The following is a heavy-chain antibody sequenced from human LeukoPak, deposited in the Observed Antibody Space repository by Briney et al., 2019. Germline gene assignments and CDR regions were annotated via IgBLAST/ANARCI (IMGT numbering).Heavy chain of an antibody. D-gene: IGHD6-13*01. CDR2: ISSNGGST. Sequence: PGGSLRLSCAASGFTFSSYAMHWVRQAPGKGLEYVSAISSNGGSTHYANSVKGRFTISRDNSKNPLYLQMGSLRAEDMAVYYCARATPAAGTDAFDIWGQGTMVTVSS. J-gene: IGHJ3*02. CDR3: ARATPAAGTDAFDI. V-gene: IGHV3-64*01. CDR1: GFTFSSYA.